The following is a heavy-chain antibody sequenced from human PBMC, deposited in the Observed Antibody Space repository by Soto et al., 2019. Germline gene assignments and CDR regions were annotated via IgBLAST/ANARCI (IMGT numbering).Heavy chain of an antibody. D-gene: IGHD3-22*01. J-gene: IGHJ3*02. CDR3: ARRHYDSSGYYKDVFDI. CDR2: IYYSGST. V-gene: IGHV4-39*01. CDR1: GGSISSSSYY. Sequence: PSETLSLTCTVSGGSISSSSYYWGWIRQPPGKGLEWIGSIYYSGSTYYNPSLKSRVTISVDTSKNQFSLKLSSVTAADTAVYYCARRHYDSSGYYKDVFDIWGQGTMVTVSS.